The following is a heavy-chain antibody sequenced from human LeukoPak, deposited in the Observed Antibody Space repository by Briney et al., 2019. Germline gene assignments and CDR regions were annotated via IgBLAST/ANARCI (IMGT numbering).Heavy chain of an antibody. V-gene: IGHV3-7*01. J-gene: IGHJ4*02. Sequence: GGSLRLSCAASGFAFSPFAMHWVRQAPGKGLEWVANIKKDGSEKYYVDSVKGRFTISRDNTKNSLYLQMNSLRAEDTAVYYCASHKYWGQGTLVTVSS. CDR2: IKKDGSEK. CDR1: GFAFSPFA. CDR3: ASHKY.